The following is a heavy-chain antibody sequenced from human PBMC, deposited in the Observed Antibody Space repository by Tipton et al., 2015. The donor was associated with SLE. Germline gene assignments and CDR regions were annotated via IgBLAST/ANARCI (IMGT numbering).Heavy chain of an antibody. CDR3: ARTDWGYFDY. Sequence: GLVKPSETLSLTCAVYGASFSGYYWTWIRQPPGKGLEWIGELNHGGGTDYNPSLMSRVTISVDTSRSQFSLKLNSVTAADTAVYYCARTDWGYFDYWGQGTLVTVSS. J-gene: IGHJ4*02. D-gene: IGHD7-27*01. CDR2: LNHGGGT. CDR1: GASFSGYY. V-gene: IGHV4-34*01.